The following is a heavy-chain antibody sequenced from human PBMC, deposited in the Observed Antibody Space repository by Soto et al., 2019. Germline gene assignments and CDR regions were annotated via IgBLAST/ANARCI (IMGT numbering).Heavy chain of an antibody. CDR2: ISYDGSNK. CDR1: GFTFSSYG. CDR3: AHCGPEGSFDS. Sequence: PGGSLRLSCAASGFTFSSYGMHWVRQAPGKGLEWVAVISYDGSNKYYADSAKGRFTISRDNSKNTLYLQMNSLRAVDTATYYCAHCGPEGSFDSWGQGTLVTVSS. J-gene: IGHJ4*02. V-gene: IGHV3-30*03. D-gene: IGHD2-21*02.